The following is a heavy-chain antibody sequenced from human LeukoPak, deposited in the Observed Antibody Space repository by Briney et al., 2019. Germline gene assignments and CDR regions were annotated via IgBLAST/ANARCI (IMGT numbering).Heavy chain of an antibody. V-gene: IGHV3-53*01. Sequence: PGGSLRLSCTVSGFTVSSNSMSWVRQAPGKGLEWVSFIYSDSTHYSDSVKGRFTISRDNSKNTLYLQMNSLRAEDTAVYYCAKVPWGVVTPVGYYFDYWGQGTLVTVSS. CDR1: GFTVSSNS. D-gene: IGHD4-23*01. J-gene: IGHJ4*02. CDR3: AKVPWGVVTPVGYYFDY. CDR2: IYSDST.